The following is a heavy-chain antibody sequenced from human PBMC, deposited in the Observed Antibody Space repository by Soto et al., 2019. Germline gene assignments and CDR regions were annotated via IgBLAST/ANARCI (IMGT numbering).Heavy chain of an antibody. CDR3: ARDYYDSSGYYYVSHFDY. V-gene: IGHV3-48*02. Sequence: LRLSCAASGFTFSSYSMNWVRQAPGKGLEWVSYISSSSSTIYYADSVKGRFTISRDNAKNSLYLQMNSLRDEDTAVYYCARDYYDSSGYYYVSHFDYWGQGTLVTVSS. J-gene: IGHJ4*02. D-gene: IGHD3-22*01. CDR1: GFTFSSYS. CDR2: ISSSSSTI.